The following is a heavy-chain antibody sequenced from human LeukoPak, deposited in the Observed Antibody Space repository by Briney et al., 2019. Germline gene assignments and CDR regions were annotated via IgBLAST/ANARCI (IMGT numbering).Heavy chain of an antibody. Sequence: PKASVKVSCKASGYTFTTHYMHWVRQAPGQGLEWMGIINPSGGSASYAPKFQGRVTMTRDTSTSTVYLELSSLRSEDTAVYYCARDQDPYYFDYWGQGTLVTVSS. J-gene: IGHJ4*02. CDR1: GYTFTTHY. V-gene: IGHV1-46*01. CDR2: INPSGGSA. CDR3: ARDQDPYYFDY.